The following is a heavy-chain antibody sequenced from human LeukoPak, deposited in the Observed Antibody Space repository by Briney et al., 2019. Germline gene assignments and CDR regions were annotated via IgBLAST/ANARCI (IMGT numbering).Heavy chain of an antibody. CDR1: GGSISSSSYY. CDR2: IYYSGST. V-gene: IGHV4-39*01. CDR3: ASRRSRYSSSWYWGSLFDY. D-gene: IGHD6-13*01. Sequence: SETLSLTCTVSGGSISSSSYYWGWIRQPPGKELEWIGSIYYSGSTYYNPSLKSRVTISVDTSKNQFSLKLSSVTAADTAVYYCASRRSRYSSSWYWGSLFDYWRQETVVTVSS. J-gene: IGHJ4*02.